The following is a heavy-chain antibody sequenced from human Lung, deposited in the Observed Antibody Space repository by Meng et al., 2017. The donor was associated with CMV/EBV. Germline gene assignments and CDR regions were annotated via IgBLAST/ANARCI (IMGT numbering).Heavy chain of an antibody. CDR1: GDSFSTQT. CDR2: ININTGNP. D-gene: IGHD6-19*01. J-gene: IGHJ4*02. Sequence: SGGEGKNPCAQVKVACHTYGDSFSTQTFSSVRQAPGQGLVWMGWININTGNPTYAQGFTGRFVFSLDTSVSTAYLQIDSLKADDTAVYYCARGNGWRFDYWGQGTLVTVSS. V-gene: IGHV7-4-1*01. CDR3: ARGNGWRFDY.